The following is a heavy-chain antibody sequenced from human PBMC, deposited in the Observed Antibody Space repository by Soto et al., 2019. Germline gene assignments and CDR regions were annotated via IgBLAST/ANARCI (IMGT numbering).Heavy chain of an antibody. Sequence: GGSLRLSCAASGFTFSSYGMHWVRQAPGKGLEWVAVISYDGSNKYYADSVKGRFTISRDNSKNTLYLQMNSLRAEDTAVYYCAKDPGKYSGFGLYGDYGAYYYYGMDVWGQGTTVTVSS. D-gene: IGHD4-17*01. J-gene: IGHJ6*02. CDR2: ISYDGSNK. CDR3: AKDPGKYSGFGLYGDYGAYYYYGMDV. CDR1: GFTFSSYG. V-gene: IGHV3-30*18.